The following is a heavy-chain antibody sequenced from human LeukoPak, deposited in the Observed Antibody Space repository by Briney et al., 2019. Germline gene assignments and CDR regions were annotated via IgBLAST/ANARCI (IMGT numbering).Heavy chain of an antibody. CDR1: GFDFSSYT. CDR3: ARESATSSFSFES. J-gene: IGHJ4*02. Sequence: PGESLRLSCAASGFDFSSYTMNWVRQAPGKGLEWVSSISASSAFVHYADSVKGRFTVSRDNAKSSLFLQMDRLSVEDTAIYYCARESATSSFSFESWGQGVLVPVSS. CDR2: ISASSAFV. D-gene: IGHD5-12*01. V-gene: IGHV3-21*01.